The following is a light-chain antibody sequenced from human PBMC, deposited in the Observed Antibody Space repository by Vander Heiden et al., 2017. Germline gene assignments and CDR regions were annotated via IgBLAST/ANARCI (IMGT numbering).Light chain of an antibody. CDR3: AAWDDSLSGQV. J-gene: IGLJ2*01. Sequence: QSVLTQPPSASATPGQTVTISCSGSSSNIGSNYVYWYQQLPGTAPKLLIYSNNQRPSGVPDRFSGSKSGTSASLAISGLRSEDEAEYYCAAWDDSLSGQVFGGGTKLTVL. V-gene: IGLV1-47*02. CDR1: SSNIGSNY. CDR2: SNN.